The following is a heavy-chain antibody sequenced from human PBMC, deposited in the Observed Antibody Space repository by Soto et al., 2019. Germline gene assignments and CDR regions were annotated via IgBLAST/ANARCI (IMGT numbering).Heavy chain of an antibody. D-gene: IGHD6-19*01. V-gene: IGHV1-46*01. Sequence: QVQLVQSGAEVKKPGASVKVSCKASGYTFTSYYMHWVRQAPGQGLEWMGIIKPSGGSTSYAQKFQGRGTMTRDTSTSTVYMEMSSRRSEDTDVYYCAREAEQWLVKAGDFDYWGQGTLVTVSS. CDR1: GYTFTSYY. J-gene: IGHJ4*02. CDR3: AREAEQWLVKAGDFDY. CDR2: IKPSGGST.